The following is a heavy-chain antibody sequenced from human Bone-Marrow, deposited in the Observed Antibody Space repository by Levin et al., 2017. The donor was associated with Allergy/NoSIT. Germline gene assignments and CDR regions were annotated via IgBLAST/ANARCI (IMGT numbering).Heavy chain of an antibody. CDR1: GGSISIISYH. D-gene: IGHD5-24*01. J-gene: IGHJ5*02. CDR2: IYYSGST. CDR3: ARVKEIEDWLDP. Sequence: SQTLSLTCTVSGGSISIISYHWGWIRQPPGKGLEWIGSIYYSGSTYYNPSLKSRVTISIDTSKNQFSLQLSSVTAADTAVYYCARVKEIEDWLDPWGQGTLVTVSS. V-gene: IGHV4-39*07.